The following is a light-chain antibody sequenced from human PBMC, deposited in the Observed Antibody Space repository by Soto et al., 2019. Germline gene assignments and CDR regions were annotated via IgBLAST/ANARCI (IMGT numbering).Light chain of an antibody. CDR1: QSINNW. Sequence: DIQMTQSPSSLSASVGDRVTITCRASQSINNWLAWYQQKPGKAPNLLIYTASTLESGVPSRFSGSGSGTEFALTINNLHPEDFATYYCLQYNSFSRGTFGQGTKVEI. J-gene: IGKJ1*01. CDR2: TAS. CDR3: LQYNSFSRGT. V-gene: IGKV1-5*03.